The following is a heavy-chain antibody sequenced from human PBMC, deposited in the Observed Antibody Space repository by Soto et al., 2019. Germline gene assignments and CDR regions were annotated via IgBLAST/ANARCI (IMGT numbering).Heavy chain of an antibody. CDR3: ARGLKFTTPLVRVVNPSYYYYMDV. CDR1: GYTFSSYD. Sequence: QVQLVQSGAEVKKPGASVKVSCKASGYTFSSYDINWVRQATGQGLEWMGWMNPNSGDTNYPQKFQGRVTITRNSSIATAYMELSSLRSEDTAVYYCARGLKFTTPLVRVVNPSYYYYMDVWGEGTTVTVSS. J-gene: IGHJ6*03. D-gene: IGHD3-10*01. CDR2: MNPNSGDT. V-gene: IGHV1-8*01.